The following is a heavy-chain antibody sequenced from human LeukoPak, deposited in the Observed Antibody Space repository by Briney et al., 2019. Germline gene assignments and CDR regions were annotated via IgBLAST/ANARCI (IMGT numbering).Heavy chain of an antibody. D-gene: IGHD3-10*01. Sequence: SETLSLTCTVSGGSISSYYWSWIRQPAGKGLEWIGRIYTSGSTNYNPSLKSRVTMSVDTSKNQFSLKLSSVTAADTAVYYYARGPLNMVRGVIGFDYWGQGTLVTVSS. CDR2: IYTSGST. V-gene: IGHV4-4*07. CDR1: GGSISSYY. J-gene: IGHJ4*02. CDR3: ARGPLNMVRGVIGFDY.